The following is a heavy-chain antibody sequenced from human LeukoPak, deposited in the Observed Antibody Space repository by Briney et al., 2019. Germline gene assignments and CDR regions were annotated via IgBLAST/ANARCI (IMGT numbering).Heavy chain of an antibody. CDR1: GFSFSNYF. D-gene: IGHD1-26*01. Sequence: GGSLRLSCEASGFSFSNYFMSWIRQAPGKGLEWVSYITNSGRSTNYADAVKGRFTISRDNVKKSVYLEMTDLRAEDTAVYYCAREASGNYYVFDSWGQGNLVTVSS. CDR2: ITNSGRST. CDR3: AREASGNYYVFDS. J-gene: IGHJ4*02. V-gene: IGHV3-11*04.